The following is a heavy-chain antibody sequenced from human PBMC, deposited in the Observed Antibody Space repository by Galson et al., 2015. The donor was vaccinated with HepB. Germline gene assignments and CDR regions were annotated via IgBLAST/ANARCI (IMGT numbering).Heavy chain of an antibody. V-gene: IGHV1-18*04. Sequence: SVKVSCKASGYTFTSYGISWVRQAPGQGLEWMGWISAYNGNTNYAQKLQGRVTMTTDTSTSTAYMELRSLRSDDTAVYYCARGGCSSTSCYDPGYYYGMDVWGQGTTVTVSS. CDR3: ARGGCSSTSCYDPGYYYGMDV. D-gene: IGHD2-2*01. CDR1: GYTFTSYG. J-gene: IGHJ6*02. CDR2: ISAYNGNT.